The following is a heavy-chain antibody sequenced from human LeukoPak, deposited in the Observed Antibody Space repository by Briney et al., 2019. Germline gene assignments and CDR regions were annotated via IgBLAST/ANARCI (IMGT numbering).Heavy chain of an antibody. V-gene: IGHV1-2*02. D-gene: IGHD3-22*01. Sequence: ASVKVSCKASGYTFTGYYMHWVRQAPGQGLEWMGWIDPNSGGTNYAQKFQGRVTMTRDTSISTAYMVLNRLRSDDTAVYYCARGTYYYDSSGYLPDAFDIWGQGTMVTVSS. J-gene: IGHJ3*02. CDR2: IDPNSGGT. CDR3: ARGTYYYDSSGYLPDAFDI. CDR1: GYTFTGYY.